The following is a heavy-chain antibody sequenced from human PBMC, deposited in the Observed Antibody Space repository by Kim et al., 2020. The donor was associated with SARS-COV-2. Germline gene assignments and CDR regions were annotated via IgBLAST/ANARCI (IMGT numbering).Heavy chain of an antibody. CDR3: ARVIWGSYRYTDS. V-gene: IGHV7-4-1*02. D-gene: IGHD3-16*02. Sequence: YAQAFTGRFVFSVDTSYSTTYLQISSLKAEDTALYYCARVIWGSYRYTDSWGQGTLVTVSS. J-gene: IGHJ4*02.